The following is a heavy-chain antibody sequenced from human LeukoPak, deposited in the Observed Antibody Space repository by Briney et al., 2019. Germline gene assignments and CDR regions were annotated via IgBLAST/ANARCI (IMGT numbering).Heavy chain of an antibody. V-gene: IGHV4-59*01. CDR1: GGSISSYY. J-gene: IGHJ4*02. Sequence: SETLSLTCTVSGGSISSYYWSWIRQPPGKGLDWIGYIYYSGSTNYNPSLKSRVTISVDTSKNQFSLKLSSVTAADTAVYYCARRPVAGTGYFDYWGQGTLVTVSS. CDR2: IYYSGST. CDR3: ARRPVAGTGYFDY. D-gene: IGHD1-1*01.